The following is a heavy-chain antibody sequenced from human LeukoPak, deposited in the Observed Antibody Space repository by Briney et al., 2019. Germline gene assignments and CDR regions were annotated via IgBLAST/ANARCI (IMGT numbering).Heavy chain of an antibody. D-gene: IGHD1-26*01. CDR2: INHSGST. Sequence: PSETLSLTCAVYGGSFSGYYWSWIRQPPGKGLEWIGEINHSGSTNYNPSLKSRVTISVDTSKNQFSLKLSSVTAADTAVYYCARGKWELRWLDPWGQGTLVTVSS. J-gene: IGHJ5*02. V-gene: IGHV4-34*01. CDR3: ARGKWELRWLDP. CDR1: GGSFSGYY.